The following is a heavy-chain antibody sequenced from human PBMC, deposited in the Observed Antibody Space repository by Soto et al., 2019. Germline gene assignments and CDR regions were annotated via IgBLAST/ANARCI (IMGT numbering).Heavy chain of an antibody. CDR1: GGSFSGYY. D-gene: IGHD3-22*01. V-gene: IGHV4-34*01. J-gene: IGHJ6*02. CDR2: INHSGST. CDR3: ARQRYYYDSSGYCARFYYYYGMDV. Sequence: PSETLSLTCAVYGGSFSGYYWSWIRQPPGKGLEWIGEINHSGSTNYNPSLKSRVTISVDTSKNQFSLKLSSVTAADTAVYYCARQRYYYDSSGYCARFYYYYGMDVWGQGTTVTVSS.